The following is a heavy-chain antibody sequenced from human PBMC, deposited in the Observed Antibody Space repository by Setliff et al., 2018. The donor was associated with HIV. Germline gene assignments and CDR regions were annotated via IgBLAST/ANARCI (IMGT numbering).Heavy chain of an antibody. CDR2: FYYSGNT. Sequence: SETLSLTCTVSGGSISSSSYYWGWIRQPPGKGLEWIGSFYYSGNTYYNPSLKSRVTISVDASRNQFSLKLSSVAAADTAVYYCAREPDSIPYDYWGQGTLVTVSS. CDR1: GGSISSSSYY. D-gene: IGHD4-4*01. V-gene: IGHV4-39*07. J-gene: IGHJ4*02. CDR3: AREPDSIPYDY.